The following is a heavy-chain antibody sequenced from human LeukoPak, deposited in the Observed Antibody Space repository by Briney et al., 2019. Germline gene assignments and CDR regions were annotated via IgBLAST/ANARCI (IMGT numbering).Heavy chain of an antibody. V-gene: IGHV3-74*01. D-gene: IGHD6-13*01. Sequence: GGSLRLSCAASGFTFSRYWMNWVRQAPGKGLVWVSRISPDGTNTGYADSVKGRFTISRDNSKNTLYLQMNSLRAEDTAVYYCARDPSASSWYYFDYWGQGTLVTVSS. CDR2: ISPDGTNT. CDR3: ARDPSASSWYYFDY. J-gene: IGHJ4*02. CDR1: GFTFSRYW.